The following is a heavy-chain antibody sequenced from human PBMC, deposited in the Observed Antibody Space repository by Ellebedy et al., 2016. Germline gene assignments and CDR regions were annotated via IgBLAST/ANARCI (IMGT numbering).Heavy chain of an antibody. Sequence: SETLSLTCGVSSGSIRTDGSSWTWIRQLPGKGLEWIGSIYHTGTAFYNPSLKSRVSISVEGSKNQFSLKLDSVTAADTAVYYCAREFNWNYFDFWGLGILVTVSS. D-gene: IGHD3-3*01. J-gene: IGHJ4*02. CDR3: AREFNWNYFDF. CDR2: IYHTGTA. V-gene: IGHV4-30-2*01. CDR1: SGSIRTDGSS.